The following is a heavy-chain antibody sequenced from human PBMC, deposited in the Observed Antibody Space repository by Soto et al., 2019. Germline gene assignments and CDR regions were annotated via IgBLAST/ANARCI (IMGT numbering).Heavy chain of an antibody. CDR3: ARHAPQNANGSFYHGMDV. CDR2: ISYSAATT. CDR1: GFSFGSYG. Sequence: EVQLLESGGGLVQPGGSLRLSCAASGFSFGSYGMSWVRETPGKGLEWVSAISYSAATTFYADSVKGRFTISRDNSKNTLFLKMKNLRVEDTALYYCARHAPQNANGSFYHGMDVWGQGTTVTV. V-gene: IGHV3-23*01. D-gene: IGHD2-8*01. J-gene: IGHJ6*02.